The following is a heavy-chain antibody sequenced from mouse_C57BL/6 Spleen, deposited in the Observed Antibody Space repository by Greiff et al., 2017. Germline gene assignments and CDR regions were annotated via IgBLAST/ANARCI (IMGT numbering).Heavy chain of an antibody. V-gene: IGHV1-82*01. CDR1: GYAFSSSW. Sequence: VMLVESGPELVKPGASVKISCKASGYAFSSSWMNWVKQRPGKGLEWIGRIYPGDGDTNYNGKFKGKATLTADKSSSTAYMQLSSLTSEDSAVYFCASSITTVVAPDYWGQGTTLTVSS. CDR2: IYPGDGDT. CDR3: ASSITTVVAPDY. D-gene: IGHD1-1*01. J-gene: IGHJ2*01.